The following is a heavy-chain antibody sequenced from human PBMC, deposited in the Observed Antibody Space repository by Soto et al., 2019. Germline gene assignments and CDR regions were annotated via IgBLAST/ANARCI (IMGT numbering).Heavy chain of an antibody. J-gene: IGHJ4*02. D-gene: IGHD3-10*01. CDR2: INSDGSST. CDR3: AREGDPMVRGVMGY. V-gene: IGHV3-74*01. CDR1: GFTFSSYW. Sequence: PGGSLRLSCAASGFTFSSYWIHWVRQAPGKGLVWVSRINSDGSSTSYADSVKGRFTISRDNAKNTLYLQMNSLRAEDTAVYYCAREGDPMVRGVMGYWGQGTLVTVSS.